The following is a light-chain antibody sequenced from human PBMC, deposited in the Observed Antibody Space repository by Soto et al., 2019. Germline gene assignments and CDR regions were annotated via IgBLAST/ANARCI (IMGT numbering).Light chain of an antibody. CDR3: EAWDDSLNGVV. V-gene: IGLV1-44*01. CDR1: SSNIGSNN. J-gene: IGLJ2*01. Sequence: VLTQTPSASGTPGQRVNISCSGSSSNIGSNNVNWYQQLPGTAPKLLIYSNNQRPSGVPDRFSGSKSGTSASLAISGLQSEDEADYYCEAWDDSLNGVVFGGGTQLTVL. CDR2: SNN.